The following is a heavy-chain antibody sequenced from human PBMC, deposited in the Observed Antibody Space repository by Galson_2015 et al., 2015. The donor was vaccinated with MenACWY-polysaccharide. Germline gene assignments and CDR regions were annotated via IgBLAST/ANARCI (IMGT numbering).Heavy chain of an antibody. J-gene: IGHJ4*02. D-gene: IGHD3-10*01. V-gene: IGHV3-7*04. CDR2: IKDDGSEK. CDR1: GFTFTRYW. Sequence: SLRLSCAASGFTFTRYWMRWVRQAPGKGLEWVANIKDDGSEKYYVDSVKGRFTISRDNAKNSLYLQMDSLRAEDKAVYYCARGQQFHASGTYSYFHYWGQGTLVTVSS. CDR3: ARGQQFHASGTYSYFHY.